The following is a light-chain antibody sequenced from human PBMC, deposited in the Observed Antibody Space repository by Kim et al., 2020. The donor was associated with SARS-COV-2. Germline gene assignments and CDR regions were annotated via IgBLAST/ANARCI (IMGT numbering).Light chain of an antibody. CDR1: SLRSHY. Sequence: SGARGQTVRITGQGDSLRSHYASWYRQKPGQAPVLVIYGKNNRPSGIPARFSGSTSGNTASLTITGAQAEDEADYYCNCRDSNHWVFGGGTQLTVL. CDR3: NCRDSNHWV. CDR2: GKN. J-gene: IGLJ3*02. V-gene: IGLV3-19*01.